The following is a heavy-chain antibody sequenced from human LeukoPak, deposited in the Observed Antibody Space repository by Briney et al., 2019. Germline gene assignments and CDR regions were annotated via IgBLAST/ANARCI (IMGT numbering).Heavy chain of an antibody. V-gene: IGHV4-34*01. CDR1: GGSFSGYY. J-gene: IGHJ4*02. Sequence: ETLSLTCAVYGGSFSGYYWSWIRQPPGKGLEWIGEINHSGSTNYNPSLKSRVTISVDTSKNQFSLKLSSVTAADTAVYYCARAGRYYDSSGYYDYYFDYWGQGTLVTVSS. CDR2: INHSGST. CDR3: ARAGRYYDSSGYYDYYFDY. D-gene: IGHD3-22*01.